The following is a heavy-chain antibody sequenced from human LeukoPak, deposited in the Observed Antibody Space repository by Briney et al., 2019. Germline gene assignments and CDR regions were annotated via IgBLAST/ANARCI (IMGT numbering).Heavy chain of an antibody. D-gene: IGHD1-26*01. CDR2: TYYSGST. J-gene: IGHJ4*02. CDR1: GGSISSYY. V-gene: IGHV4-59*01. CDR3: ASSGLEWESPTYYFDY. Sequence: ASETLSLTCTVSGGSISSYYWSWIRQPPGKGLEWIGYTYYSGSTNYNPSLKSRVTISVDTSKNQFSLKLSSVTAADTAVYYCASSGLEWESPTYYFDYWGQGTLVTVSS.